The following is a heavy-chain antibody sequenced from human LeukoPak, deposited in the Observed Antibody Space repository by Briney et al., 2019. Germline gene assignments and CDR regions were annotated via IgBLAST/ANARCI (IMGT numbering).Heavy chain of an antibody. CDR3: ARLGSSDI. CDR1: ANTFTGYY. CDR2: INPNRGGT. V-gene: IGHV1-2*02. J-gene: IGHJ3*02. D-gene: IGHD3-16*01. Sequence: GASVTVSCKASANTFTGYYMHWVRQAPGQGLEWMGWINPNRGGTNYAQKFHGGVTMTRDTSISTAYMQLSRLTSDDTAVYYCARLGSSDIWGQGTMVSVSS.